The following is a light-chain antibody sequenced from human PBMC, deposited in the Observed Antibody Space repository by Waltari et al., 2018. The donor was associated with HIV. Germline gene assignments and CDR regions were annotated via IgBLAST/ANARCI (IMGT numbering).Light chain of an antibody. CDR1: NVRVKS. CDR2: DNT. V-gene: IGLV3-21*02. Sequence: SNVLPQPPSVSVAPGPTARITCEENNVRVKSVHWYQQKPGQAPVLVVYDNTDRPSGIPERFSGSNSGKTATLTIRGVEAGDEADYYCQVWDTSREWVFGGGTKLTVL. J-gene: IGLJ3*02. CDR3: QVWDTSREWV.